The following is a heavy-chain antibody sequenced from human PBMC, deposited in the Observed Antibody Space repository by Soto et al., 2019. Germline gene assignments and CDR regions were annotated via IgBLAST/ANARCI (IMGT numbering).Heavy chain of an antibody. CDR3: ARGRYCLTGRCFTNWFDS. CDR1: VGSIRSGGYN. J-gene: IGHJ5*01. D-gene: IGHD7-27*01. CDR2: IYKSATT. Sequence: PSETLSLTCTVSVGSIRSGGYNWSWIRQLPWKGLEWIGYIYKSATTYYNPSFESRVAISVDTSKSQFSLNVTSVTAADTAVYFCARGRYCLTGRCFTNWFDSWGQGALVSVSS. V-gene: IGHV4-30-4*08.